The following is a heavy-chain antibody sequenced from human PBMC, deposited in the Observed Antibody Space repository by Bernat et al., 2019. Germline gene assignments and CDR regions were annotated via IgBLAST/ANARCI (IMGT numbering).Heavy chain of an antibody. CDR3: ARDSGFLGVAWYDAFDF. D-gene: IGHD3-3*01. J-gene: IGHJ3*01. CDR1: GFTVSSYA. CDR2: ISYDGSNK. Sequence: VQLVESGGGVVQPGRSLRLPCAASGFTVSSYATPWVRQAPGKGLEWVAVISYDGSNKYYADSVKGRFTISRDNSKNTLYLQMNSLRAKDTAVYYCARDSGFLGVAWYDAFDFWGQGTMVTVSS. V-gene: IGHV3-30-3*01.